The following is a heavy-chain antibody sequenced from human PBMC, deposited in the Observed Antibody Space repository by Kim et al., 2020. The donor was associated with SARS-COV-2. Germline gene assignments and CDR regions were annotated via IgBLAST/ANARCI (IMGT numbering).Heavy chain of an antibody. CDR1: GFAFDDYV. D-gene: IGHD6-19*01. V-gene: IGHV3-9*01. Sequence: LSLTCAASGFAFDDYVMHWVRQAPGKGLEWVSSINWNSGTIEYADSVRGRFTVSRDNAKNSLYLQMNSLRSEDTALYYCAKVGSSSGWSIDAFDIWGQGTKVTVS. CDR3: AKVGSSSGWSIDAFDI. J-gene: IGHJ3*02. CDR2: INWNSGTI.